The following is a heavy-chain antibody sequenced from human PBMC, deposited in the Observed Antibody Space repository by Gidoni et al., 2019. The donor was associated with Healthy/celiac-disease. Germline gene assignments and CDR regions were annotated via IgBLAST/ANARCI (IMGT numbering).Heavy chain of an antibody. CDR3: ARGHDYYGSGSYYTNYYYYGMDV. V-gene: IGHV3-21*01. D-gene: IGHD3-10*01. J-gene: IGHJ6*02. CDR2: ISSSRSYI. Sequence: EVQLVESGGGLVKPGGSLRLSCAASGFTFSSYSMTWVPQAPGKGLEWVSSISSSRSYIYYADSVKGRFTIARDNAKNSLYLQMNSLRAEETAVYYCARGHDYYGSGSYYTNYYYYGMDVWGQGTTVTVSS. CDR1: GFTFSSYS.